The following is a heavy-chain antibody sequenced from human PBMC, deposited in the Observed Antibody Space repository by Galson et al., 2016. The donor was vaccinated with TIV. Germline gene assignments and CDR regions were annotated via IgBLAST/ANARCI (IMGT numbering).Heavy chain of an antibody. Sequence: SVKVSCKASGYTFTNYGITWVRQAPGQGLEWVGWISTYSGDTYNAQKFQGRVTMTTDTSTSTAYMELRNLRFDDTAVYYCARYSSTSSRRFDYWGQGTLVTVSA. CDR1: GYTFTNYG. V-gene: IGHV1-18*01. J-gene: IGHJ4*02. D-gene: IGHD6-6*01. CDR2: ISTYSGDT. CDR3: ARYSSTSSRRFDY.